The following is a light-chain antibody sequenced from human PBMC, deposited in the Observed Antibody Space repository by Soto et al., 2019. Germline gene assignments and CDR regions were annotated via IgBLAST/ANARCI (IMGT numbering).Light chain of an antibody. CDR1: QGISSW. CDR2: AAS. J-gene: IGKJ5*01. CDR3: QQAISFPIT. V-gene: IGKV1-12*01. Sequence: DIQMTQSPSSVSASVGDRVTITCRASQGISSWLAWYQKKPGKAPNLLIYAASSLQSGVPSRFSGSESGTDFTLTISSLQPEDCAIYFWQQAISFPITFGQGTRLEIK.